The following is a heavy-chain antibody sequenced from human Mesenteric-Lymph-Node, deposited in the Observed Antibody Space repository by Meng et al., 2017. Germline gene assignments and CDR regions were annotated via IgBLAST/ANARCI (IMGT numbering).Heavy chain of an antibody. J-gene: IGHJ4*02. CDR1: GGSLRDYH. Sequence: QGQLQSGAAGLLKPSGTLSLTCGVYGGSLRDYHWNWIRKSPGKGLEWIGQINPSGDTNYSPSLKSRVTISVDTSKNQFSPKLNSVTAAYTAVYYCARRGSRNGWSVDYWGQGTLVTVSS. D-gene: IGHD2-15*01. CDR3: ARRGSRNGWSVDY. CDR2: INPSGDT. V-gene: IGHV4-34*01.